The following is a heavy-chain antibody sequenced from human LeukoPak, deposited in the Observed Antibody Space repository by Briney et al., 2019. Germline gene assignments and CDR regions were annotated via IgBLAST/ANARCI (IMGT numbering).Heavy chain of an antibody. J-gene: IGHJ4*02. CDR1: GGXFSGYY. V-gene: IGHV4-34*01. Sequence: SETLSLTCAIYGGXFSGYYWSWIRQPPGKGLEWIGEINHSASTNYNPSLKSRVTISVDTSRNHFSLSLNSVTAADTATYYCARHPRDDYGGFGLDSWGQGILVSVYS. CDR3: ARHPRDDYGGFGLDS. D-gene: IGHD4-23*01. CDR2: INHSAST.